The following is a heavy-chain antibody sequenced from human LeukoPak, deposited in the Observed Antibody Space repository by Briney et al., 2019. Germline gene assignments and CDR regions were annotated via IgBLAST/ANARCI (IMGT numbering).Heavy chain of an antibody. J-gene: IGHJ4*02. CDR2: ISNDGSNK. Sequence: PGGSLRLSCVASGFTFNNYAMHWVRQAPGKGLEWVAFISNDGSNKFYADSVKGRFTISRDDSRNTLHVEMRSLRPEDTAVYYCARDSGPTYCILDSWGQGILVTVSS. D-gene: IGHD3-10*01. CDR3: ARDSGPTYCILDS. CDR1: GFTFNNYA. V-gene: IGHV3-30*04.